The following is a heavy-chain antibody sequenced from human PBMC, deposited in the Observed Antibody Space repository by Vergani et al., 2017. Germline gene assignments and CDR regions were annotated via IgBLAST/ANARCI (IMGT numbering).Heavy chain of an antibody. D-gene: IGHD4/OR15-4a*01. V-gene: IGHV3-33*01. CDR1: GFTFSHYG. Sequence: QVQLVESGGGVVQPGRSLRLSCAGSGFTFSHYGIHWVRQAPGRGLEWVSVLWYDGSNKYYAHSVKGRFSVSRDNSKSTVYLQRNSLRAEDTPEYYCAANFDFWGQGTLVTVSS. J-gene: IGHJ4*02. CDR3: AANFDF. CDR2: LWYDGSNK.